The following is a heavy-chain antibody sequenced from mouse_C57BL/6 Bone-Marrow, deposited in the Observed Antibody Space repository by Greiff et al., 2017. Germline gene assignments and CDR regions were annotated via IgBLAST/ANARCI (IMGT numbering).Heavy chain of an antibody. CDR3: ANPFYGNYWYFDV. CDR2: INPYNGGT. CDR1: GYTFTDYY. J-gene: IGHJ1*03. Sequence: EVQLQQSGPVLVKPGASVKMSCKASGYTFTDYYMNWVKQSHGKSLEWIGVINPYNGGTSYNQKFKGKAILTVDKSSSTAYMELNSLTSEDSAVYYCANPFYGNYWYFDVWGTGTTVTVSS. D-gene: IGHD2-1*01. V-gene: IGHV1-19*01.